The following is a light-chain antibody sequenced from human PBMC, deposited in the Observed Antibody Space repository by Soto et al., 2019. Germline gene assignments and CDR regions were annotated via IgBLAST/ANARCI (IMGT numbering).Light chain of an antibody. J-gene: IGLJ1*01. CDR2: EVT. CDR1: SSDVGGYDY. V-gene: IGLV2-8*01. Sequence: QSVLTQPPSASGSPGQSVTISCTGTSSDVGGYDYVSWYQQYPGKTPKLMIFEVTKRPSGVPDRFSGSKSGNTASLTISGLQAEDEADYYCCSYAHRSPPLYVFGTGTKLTVL. CDR3: CSYAHRSPPLYV.